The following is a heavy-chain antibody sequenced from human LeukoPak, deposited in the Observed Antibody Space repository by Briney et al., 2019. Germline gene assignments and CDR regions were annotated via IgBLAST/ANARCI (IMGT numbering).Heavy chain of an antibody. Sequence: SETLSLTCSVSGDSMSNFYWSWIRQPPGKGLEWIGYIDYSGSTSYNPSLKSRVTISIDTSKNQFSLRPSSVAAADTAVYFCARGLSSTRRESDYWGQGTLVTVSS. CDR1: GDSMSNFY. D-gene: IGHD2-2*01. CDR3: ARGLSSTRRESDY. V-gene: IGHV4-59*01. J-gene: IGHJ4*02. CDR2: IDYSGST.